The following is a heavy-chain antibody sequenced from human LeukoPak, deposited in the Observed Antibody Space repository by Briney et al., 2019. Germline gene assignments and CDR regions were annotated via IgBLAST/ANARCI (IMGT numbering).Heavy chain of an antibody. CDR2: ISSSGSTI. Sequence: GGSLRLSCAASGFTFSSYEMNWVRQAPGKGLEWVSYISSSGSTIYYADSVKGRFTISRDNSKNTLYLQMNSLRAEDTAVYYCARDPATTLPYYYYGMDVWGQGTTVTVSS. CDR1: GFTFSSYE. V-gene: IGHV3-48*03. J-gene: IGHJ6*02. CDR3: ARDPATTLPYYYYGMDV. D-gene: IGHD1-14*01.